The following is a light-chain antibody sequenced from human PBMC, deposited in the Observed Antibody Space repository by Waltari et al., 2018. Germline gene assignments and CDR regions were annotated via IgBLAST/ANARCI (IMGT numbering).Light chain of an antibody. V-gene: IGKV1-16*01. J-gene: IGKJ2*01. CDR2: RAS. Sequence: DIQMTQSPSSLSASVGDTVNLTCQASQDVDNNLNWFQQKLGRAPKFLMSRASSLQRGIPSRFSGGISGPNFTLIIGSLQPEDFATYYCQQAFRFPYTFGQGT. CDR3: QQAFRFPYT. CDR1: QDVDNN.